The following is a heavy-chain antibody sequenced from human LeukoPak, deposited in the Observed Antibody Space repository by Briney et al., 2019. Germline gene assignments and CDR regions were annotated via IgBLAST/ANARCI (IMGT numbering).Heavy chain of an antibody. CDR1: GDSTSSDRYY. Sequence: TSETLSLTCAISGDSTSSDRYYGGWVRQPPGKGLEWIGDIYYSGSTYYNPSLKSRVTMSVDTSKNQFFLKLNSVTAADTAVYYCARGRPYSGGYHLDYWGQGTLVTVSS. CDR3: ARGRPYSGGYHLDY. D-gene: IGHD1-26*01. CDR2: IYYSGST. V-gene: IGHV4-39*01. J-gene: IGHJ4*02.